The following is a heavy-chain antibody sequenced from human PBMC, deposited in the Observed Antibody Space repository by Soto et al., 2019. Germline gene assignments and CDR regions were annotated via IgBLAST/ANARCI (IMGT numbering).Heavy chain of an antibody. CDR1: GGTFSSYA. Sequence: VKVSCKASGGTFSSYAISWVRQAPGQGLEWMGGIIPIFGTANYAQKFQGRVTITADESTSTAYMELSSLRSEDTAVYYCAKYYYDSSGYYSDYYYGMDVWGQGTTVTVSS. CDR3: AKYYYDSSGYYSDYYYGMDV. CDR2: IIPIFGTA. V-gene: IGHV1-69*01. J-gene: IGHJ6*02. D-gene: IGHD3-22*01.